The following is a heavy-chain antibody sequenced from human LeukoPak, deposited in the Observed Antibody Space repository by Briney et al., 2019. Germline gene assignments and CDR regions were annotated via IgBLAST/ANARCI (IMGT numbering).Heavy chain of an antibody. CDR1: GLTISKSW. V-gene: IGHV3-7*04. CDR3: IRGSSSY. CDR2: IDPDGSDI. Sequence: GGSLRLSCAVSGLTISKSWMSWVRQAPGKGPEWVANIDPDGSDIYYVDSVKGRFTVSRDNAKNSLYLQMNSLRVEDTGTYYCIRGSSSYWGQGTLVTV. J-gene: IGHJ4*02.